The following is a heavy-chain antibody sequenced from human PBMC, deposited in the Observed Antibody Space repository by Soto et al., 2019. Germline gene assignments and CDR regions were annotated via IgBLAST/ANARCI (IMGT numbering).Heavy chain of an antibody. Sequence: QVQLVESGGGVVQPGTSLRLAREASGFTFGNYGMHWVRQAPGKGLEWVAVIWHAGNYKYSADSVKGRFTISRDNSKNTLFLQMNSLTAEDTAVYYCARDRAAAGKGGQCLDYWGQGTLVTVSS. CDR3: ARDRAAAGKGGQCLDY. D-gene: IGHD6-13*01. CDR1: GFTFGNYG. J-gene: IGHJ4*02. V-gene: IGHV3-33*01. CDR2: IWHAGNYK.